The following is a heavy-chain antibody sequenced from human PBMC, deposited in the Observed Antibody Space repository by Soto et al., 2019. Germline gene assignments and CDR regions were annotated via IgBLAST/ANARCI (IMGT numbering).Heavy chain of an antibody. CDR3: ARDPYLGDHQY. Sequence: QVQLVQSGGEVKQPGASVKVSCKTSGYTFTTYGISWVRQAPGQGLEWVGWISAYSGKTHYAQKFQGKVTMTTDTSRNTAYLELRSLRSDDTAVYYCARDPYLGDHQYWGQGTLVTVSS. J-gene: IGHJ4*02. CDR1: GYTFTTYG. D-gene: IGHD3-16*01. V-gene: IGHV1-18*01. CDR2: ISAYSGKT.